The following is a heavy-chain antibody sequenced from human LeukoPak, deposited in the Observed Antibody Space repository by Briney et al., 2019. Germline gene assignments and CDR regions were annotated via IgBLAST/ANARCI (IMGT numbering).Heavy chain of an antibody. Sequence: SETLSLTCTVSGGSISSYYWSWIRQPTGKGLEWIGYIYYSGSTNYNPSLKSRVTISVDTSKNQLSLKLSSVTAADTAVYYCARDTGTADVHIDYWGQGTLVTVSS. CDR3: ARDTGTADVHIDY. V-gene: IGHV4-59*01. J-gene: IGHJ4*02. CDR2: IYYSGST. D-gene: IGHD6-13*01. CDR1: GGSISSYY.